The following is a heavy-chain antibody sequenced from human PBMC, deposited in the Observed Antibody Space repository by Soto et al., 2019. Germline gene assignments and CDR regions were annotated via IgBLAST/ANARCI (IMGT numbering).Heavy chain of an antibody. J-gene: IGHJ5*02. D-gene: IGHD2-2*01. CDR1: GFTFSSYS. CDR2: ISSSSYI. V-gene: IGHV3-21*01. CDR3: ARDRDIVVVPAPHNWFDP. Sequence: GGSLRLSCAASGFTFSSYSMNWVRQAPGKGLEWVSSISSSSYIYYADSVKGRFTISRDNAKNSLYLQMNSLRAEDTAVYYCARDRDIVVVPAPHNWFDPWGQGTLVTVSS.